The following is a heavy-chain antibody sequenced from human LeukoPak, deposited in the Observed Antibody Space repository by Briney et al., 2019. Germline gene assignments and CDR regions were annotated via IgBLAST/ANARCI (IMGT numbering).Heavy chain of an antibody. D-gene: IGHD3-16*01. Sequence: PSETLSLTCTVSGGSMSSYYWSWIRQPPGKGLEWIGYIFYRDNTNYNPSLNSRVTISVDTSKNQFSLKLSSVTTADTAVYYCARALPWGTIDAFNIWGQETMVTVSS. CDR3: ARALPWGTIDAFNI. CDR2: IFYRDNT. CDR1: GGSMSSYY. J-gene: IGHJ3*02. V-gene: IGHV4-59*01.